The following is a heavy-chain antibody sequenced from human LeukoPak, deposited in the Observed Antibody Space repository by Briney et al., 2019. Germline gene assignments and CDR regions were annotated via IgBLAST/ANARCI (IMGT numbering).Heavy chain of an antibody. Sequence: SGGSLRLSCEASGFSFNRLAMSWVRQAPGKGLEWVSTISGSGAKVYEADYVRGRFTTSRDNAKNTLYLQTSSLRVEDTAVYYCAKWYGSGKGGMDVWGQGTTVTVSS. CDR1: GFSFNRLA. V-gene: IGHV3-23*01. D-gene: IGHD3-10*01. CDR2: ISGSGAKV. J-gene: IGHJ6*02. CDR3: AKWYGSGKGGMDV.